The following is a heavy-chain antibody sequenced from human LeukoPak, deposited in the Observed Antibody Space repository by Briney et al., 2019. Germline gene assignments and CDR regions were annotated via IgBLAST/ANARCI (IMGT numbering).Heavy chain of an antibody. CDR2: INPSGST. J-gene: IGHJ2*01. CDR1: GFTLASYA. CDR3: ARAYHNWYFDL. D-gene: IGHD2-2*01. V-gene: IGHV4-34*01. Sequence: GTLRLSCAASGFTLASYAMSWVRQAPGKGLEWIGEINPSGSTHYNPSLKSRVTISIDTSKNQFSLRLTSVTAADTAVYYCARAYHNWYFDLWGRGTLVTVSS.